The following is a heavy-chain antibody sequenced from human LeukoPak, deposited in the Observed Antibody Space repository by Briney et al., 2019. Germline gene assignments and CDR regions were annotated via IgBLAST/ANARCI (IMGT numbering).Heavy chain of an antibody. Sequence: PGRSLRLSCAASGFTFSSYAMNWVRQAPGKGLEWVSSISSSSSYIYYADSVKGRFTISRDNAKNSLYLQMNSLRAEDTAVYYCASLTGRGDFDYWGQGTLVTVSS. CDR3: ASLTGRGDFDY. J-gene: IGHJ4*02. V-gene: IGHV3-21*01. CDR2: ISSSSSYI. D-gene: IGHD1-14*01. CDR1: GFTFSSYA.